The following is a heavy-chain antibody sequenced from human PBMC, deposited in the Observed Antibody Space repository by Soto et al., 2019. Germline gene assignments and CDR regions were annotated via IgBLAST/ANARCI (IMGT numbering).Heavy chain of an antibody. Sequence: SETLSLTCAVYGGSFSGYYWSWIRQPPGKGLEWIGEINHSGSTNYNPSLKSRVTISVDTSKNQFSLKLSSVTAADTAVYYCARDLLGAADWYFDLWGRGTLVTVSS. CDR3: ARDLLGAADWYFDL. J-gene: IGHJ2*01. V-gene: IGHV4-34*01. CDR1: GGSFSGYY. CDR2: INHSGST. D-gene: IGHD1-26*01.